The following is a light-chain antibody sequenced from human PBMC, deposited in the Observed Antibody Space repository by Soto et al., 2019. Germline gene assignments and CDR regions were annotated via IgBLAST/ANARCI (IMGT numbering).Light chain of an antibody. CDR3: QQYGRSPFT. Sequence: EIVLTQSPDTLSLSPGERVTLSCRASQRMTNNFLAWFQQKPGLAPRLLIHGASTRASGVPDRFTGGGSGTDVVLTSSRVEPEDLAVYYCQQYGRSPFTFGQGTKL. J-gene: IGKJ2*01. CDR1: QRMTNNF. V-gene: IGKV3-20*01. CDR2: GAS.